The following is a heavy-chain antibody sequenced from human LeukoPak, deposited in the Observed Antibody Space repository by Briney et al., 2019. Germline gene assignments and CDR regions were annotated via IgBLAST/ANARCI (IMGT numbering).Heavy chain of an antibody. Sequence: PGGALPLSCPASGFNYTYYWMHWVRPAPGKGLVWVSRVNSDGSDITYADSVKGRFPISRANAKNNMYLRMNSLRAEDTAVYYCAKEGGEEFLSGTAGFDSWGQGTVVTVSS. CDR2: VNSDGSDI. J-gene: IGHJ5*01. V-gene: IGHV3-74*01. D-gene: IGHD3-3*01. CDR3: AKEGGEEFLSGTAGFDS. CDR1: GFNYTYYW.